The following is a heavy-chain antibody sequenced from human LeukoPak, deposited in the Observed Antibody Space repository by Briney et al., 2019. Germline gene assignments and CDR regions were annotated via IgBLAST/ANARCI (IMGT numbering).Heavy chain of an antibody. CDR2: INPGNGDA. Sequence: GASVTVSCKGSGYTFTNYAVHWVRQAPGQRLEWLGWINPGNGDAEYSQNFQGRVTVTSDTSAATAYVELNSLTSEDTAVYYCARERWHCRVNCYSVYYYALDVWGQGTTVTVSS. J-gene: IGHJ6*02. CDR1: GYTFTNYA. V-gene: IGHV1-3*01. D-gene: IGHD2-15*01. CDR3: ARERWHCRVNCYSVYYYALDV.